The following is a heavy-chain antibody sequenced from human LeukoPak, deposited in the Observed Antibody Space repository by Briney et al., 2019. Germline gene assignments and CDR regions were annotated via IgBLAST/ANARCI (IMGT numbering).Heavy chain of an antibody. J-gene: IGHJ6*02. CDR3: ARGAAGTTPDYYYFGLDV. Sequence: GESLRISCKCSGFDFTAYGIAWVRRMPGKGLEWMGIIYPGDSDTRYSPSFQGQVTISADKSINTAHLQWSSLKASDTAMYYCARGAAGTTPDYYYFGLDVWGQGTTVRVSS. CDR2: IYPGDSDT. V-gene: IGHV5-51*01. CDR1: GFDFTAYG. D-gene: IGHD1-7*01.